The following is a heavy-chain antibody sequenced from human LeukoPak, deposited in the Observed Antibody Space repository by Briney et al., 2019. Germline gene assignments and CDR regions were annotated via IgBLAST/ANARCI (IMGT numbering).Heavy chain of an antibody. D-gene: IGHD3-22*01. CDR1: GFTFGSYG. J-gene: IGHJ4*02. CDR2: ISGSGGTT. CDR3: AKASAFYYDSSGYSAPFDH. Sequence: GGSLRLSCAASGFTFGSYGMGWVRQAPRKGLEWVSTISGSGGTTYYADSVEGRFTISRGNSNNTLYLQMNSLRADDTALYYCAKASAFYYDSSGYSAPFDHWGQGTLVIVSS. V-gene: IGHV3-23*01.